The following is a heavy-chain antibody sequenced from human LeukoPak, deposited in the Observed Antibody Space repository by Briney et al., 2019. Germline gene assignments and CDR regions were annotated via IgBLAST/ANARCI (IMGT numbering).Heavy chain of an antibody. CDR3: AKDRGSFSFRGLYDY. Sequence: PSQTLSLTCTVSGGSISSGSYYWSWIRQPAGKGLEWIGRIYTSGSTNYNPSLKSRVTISVDTSKNQFSLKLSSVTAADTAVYYCAKDRGSFSFRGLYDYWGQGTLVTVSS. CDR1: GGSISSGSYY. V-gene: IGHV4-61*02. D-gene: IGHD3-16*01. CDR2: IYTSGST. J-gene: IGHJ4*02.